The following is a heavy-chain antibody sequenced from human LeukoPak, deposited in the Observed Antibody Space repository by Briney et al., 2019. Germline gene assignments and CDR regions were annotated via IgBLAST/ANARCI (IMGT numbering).Heavy chain of an antibody. CDR2: LYVSGTT. CDR3: AKDRAARNGMDV. V-gene: IGHV4-4*07. J-gene: IGHJ6*02. Sequence: PSETLSLTCTVSGGSMSGFYWSWLRQPAGKGLEWIGRLYVSGTTTYNPSLKSRVTMSVEASKNQFSLNLTSAIAADTAVYYCAKDRAARNGMDVWGQGTTVTVSS. D-gene: IGHD6-6*01. CDR1: GGSMSGFY.